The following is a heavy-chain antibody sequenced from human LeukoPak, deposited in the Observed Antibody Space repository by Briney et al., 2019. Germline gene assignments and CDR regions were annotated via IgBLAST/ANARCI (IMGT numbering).Heavy chain of an antibody. Sequence: SETLSLTCTVSGGSISSGGYYWSWIRQPPGKGLEWIGYIYHSGSTYYNPSLKSRVTISVDRSKNQFSLKLSSVTAADTAVYYCACLTFPDIVVVPAADTRDYWGQGTLVTVSS. CDR2: IYHSGST. V-gene: IGHV4-30-2*01. CDR1: GGSISSGGYY. CDR3: ACLTFPDIVVVPAADTRDY. D-gene: IGHD2-2*01. J-gene: IGHJ4*02.